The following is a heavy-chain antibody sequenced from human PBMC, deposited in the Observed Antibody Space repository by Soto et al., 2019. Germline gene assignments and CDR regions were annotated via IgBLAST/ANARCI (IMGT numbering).Heavy chain of an antibody. Sequence: SGPTLVNPTQTLTLTCTFSGFSLSTSQVGVGWIRQPPGKALEWLAHVYWNDDKYYSLSLKSRLTISKDTSKSQVVLTMTNMDPVDTATYYWAHLNTGGFFFDYWGHGALVTVSS. D-gene: IGHD4-17*01. CDR1: GFSLSTSQVG. V-gene: IGHV2-5*01. CDR3: AHLNTGGFFFDY. CDR2: VYWNDDK. J-gene: IGHJ4*01.